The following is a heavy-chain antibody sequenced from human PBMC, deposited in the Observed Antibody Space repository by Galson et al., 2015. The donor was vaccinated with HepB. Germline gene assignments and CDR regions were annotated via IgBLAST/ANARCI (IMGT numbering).Heavy chain of an antibody. CDR2: IDWDDDK. J-gene: IGHJ4*02. D-gene: IGHD6-13*01. Sequence: PALVKPTQTLTLTCTFSGFSLSTSGMCVSWIRQPPGKALEWLARIDWDDDKYYSTSLKTRLTISKDTSKNQVVLTMTNMDPVDTATYYCARMGGSPAAGRGLDYWGQGTLVTVSS. V-gene: IGHV2-70*11. CDR3: ARMGGSPAAGRGLDY. CDR1: GFSLSTSGMC.